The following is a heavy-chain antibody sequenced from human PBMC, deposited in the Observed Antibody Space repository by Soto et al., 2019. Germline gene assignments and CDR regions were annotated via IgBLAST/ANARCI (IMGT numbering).Heavy chain of an antibody. CDR2: IIPIFGTA. J-gene: IGHJ4*02. CDR1: GGTFSSYA. V-gene: IGHV1-69*13. CDR3: ARDDSSSWYGTY. D-gene: IGHD6-13*01. Sequence: GASVKVSCKASGGTFSSYAISWVRQPPGQGLEWMGGIIPIFGTANYAQKFQGRVTITADESTSTAYMELSSLRSEDTAVYYCARDDSSSWYGTYWGQGTLVTVSS.